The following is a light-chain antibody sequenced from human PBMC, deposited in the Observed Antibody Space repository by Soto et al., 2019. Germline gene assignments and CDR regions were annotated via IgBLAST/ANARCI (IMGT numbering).Light chain of an antibody. CDR3: QQYDNLPSLN. CDR1: QDISNY. J-gene: IGKJ4*01. Sequence: DIQMTQSPSSLSASVGDRVTITCQASQDISNYLNWYQQKPGKAPKLLIYDASYLETGVPSRFTGSGSGTDFTFTISSLKPEDIATYYCQQYDNLPSLNCRGGNNVEIK. CDR2: DAS. V-gene: IGKV1-33*01.